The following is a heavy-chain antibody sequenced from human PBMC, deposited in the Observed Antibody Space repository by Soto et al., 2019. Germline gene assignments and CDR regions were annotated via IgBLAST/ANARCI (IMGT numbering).Heavy chain of an antibody. V-gene: IGHV4-34*01. Sequence: SETLSLTCTVSGGSISSYYWSWIRQPPGKGLEWIGEINHSGSTNYNPSLKSRVTISVDTSKNQFSLKLSSVTAADTAVYYCARRGPRYSNPGYWFDPWGQGTLVTVSS. J-gene: IGHJ5*02. D-gene: IGHD4-4*01. CDR1: GGSISSYY. CDR2: INHSGST. CDR3: ARRGPRYSNPGYWFDP.